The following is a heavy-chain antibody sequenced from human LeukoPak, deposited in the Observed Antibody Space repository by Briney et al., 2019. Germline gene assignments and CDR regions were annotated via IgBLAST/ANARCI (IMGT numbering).Heavy chain of an antibody. CDR3: AKESQLSYSGTFYIDF. CDR1: GFTFSSCA. Sequence: GGSLRLSCAASGFTFSSCAMHWVRQAPGKGLEWVAVISYDGSNKYYADSVKGRFTISRDNSKNTLYLQMDSLRAEDTAIYYCAKESQLSYSGTFYIDFWGQGTLVTVSS. V-gene: IGHV3-30-3*01. CDR2: ISYDGSNK. D-gene: IGHD1-26*01. J-gene: IGHJ4*02.